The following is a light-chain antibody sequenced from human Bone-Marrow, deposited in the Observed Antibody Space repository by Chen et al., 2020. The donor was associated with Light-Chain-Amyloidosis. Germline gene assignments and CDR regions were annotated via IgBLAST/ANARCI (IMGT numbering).Light chain of an antibody. J-gene: IGKJ1*01. Sequence: DIVMTQSPDSLAGSLGERATINCTSSQSILYSPRKKDYLAWYQHKPGQPPKLLIYWASIRESGVPDRFSGSGSGTDFTLTISSLQAEDVAVYFCQQYYRAQTFGQGTKVEIK. V-gene: IGKV4-1*01. CDR3: QQYYRAQT. CDR1: QSILYSPRKKDY. CDR2: WAS.